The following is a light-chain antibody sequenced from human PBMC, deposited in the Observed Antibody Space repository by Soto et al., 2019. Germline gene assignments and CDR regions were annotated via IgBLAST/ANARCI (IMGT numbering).Light chain of an antibody. J-gene: IGLJ2*01. CDR2: EVS. Sequence: QSVLTQPASVSGSPGQSITISCTGTTSDVGDYNSVSWYQQYPGKAPKLLIYEVSHRPSEVSNRFSGSKSDNTASLTISGLQAEDEADYYCSSHTSSNTLVFGGGTKVTVL. CDR3: SSHTSSNTLV. CDR1: TSDVGDYNS. V-gene: IGLV2-14*01.